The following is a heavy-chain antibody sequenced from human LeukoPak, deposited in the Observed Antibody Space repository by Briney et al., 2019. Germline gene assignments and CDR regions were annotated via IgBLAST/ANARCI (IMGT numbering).Heavy chain of an antibody. D-gene: IGHD6-13*01. CDR1: GFTFDDYA. J-gene: IGHJ5*02. CDR2: ISWDGGST. CDR3: AKDMEGYNSSWHIASFDP. Sequence: GGSLRLSCAASGFTFDDYAMHWVRQAPGKGLEWVSLISWDGGSTYYADSVKGRFTISRDNSKNSLYLQMNSLRAEDTALYYCAKDMEGYNSSWHIASFDPWGQGTLVTVSS. V-gene: IGHV3-43D*04.